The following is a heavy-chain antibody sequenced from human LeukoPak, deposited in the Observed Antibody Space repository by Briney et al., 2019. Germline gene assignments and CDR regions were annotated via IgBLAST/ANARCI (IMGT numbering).Heavy chain of an antibody. CDR2: ISSISSYI. Sequence: GGSLRLSCAASGFTFSSYSMNWVRQAPGKGLEWVSSISSISSYIYYADSVKGRFTISRDNAKNTLYRQMNSLRAENTAVYYCAKKRHNWNYALDYWGQGTLVTVSS. J-gene: IGHJ4*02. CDR3: AKKRHNWNYALDY. CDR1: GFTFSSYS. D-gene: IGHD1-7*01. V-gene: IGHV3-21*04.